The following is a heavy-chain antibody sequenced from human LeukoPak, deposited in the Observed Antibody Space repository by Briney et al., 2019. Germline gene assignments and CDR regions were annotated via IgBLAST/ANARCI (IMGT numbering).Heavy chain of an antibody. CDR3: ARGRFYDFWSGYNQAYYFDY. J-gene: IGHJ4*02. V-gene: IGHV4-34*01. CDR2: INHSGST. D-gene: IGHD3-3*01. CDR1: GGSFSGYY. Sequence: SETLSLTCAVYGGSFSGYYWRWIRQPPGKGLEWIGEINHSGSTNYNPSLKSRVTISVDTSKNQFSLKLSSVTAADTAVYYCARGRFYDFWSGYNQAYYFDYWGQGTLVTVSS.